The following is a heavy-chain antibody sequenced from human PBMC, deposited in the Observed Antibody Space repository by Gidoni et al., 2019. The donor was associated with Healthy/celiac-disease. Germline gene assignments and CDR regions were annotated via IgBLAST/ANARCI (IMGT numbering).Heavy chain of an antibody. Sequence: QVQLQESGPGLVKPSETLSLTCTVSGGSISSYYWSWIRQPPGKGLEWIGYIYYSGSTNYNPSLKSRVTISVDTPKNQFSLKLSSVTAADTAVYYCARVRANFDWPYGAFDIWGQGTMVTVSS. D-gene: IGHD3-9*01. CDR2: IYYSGST. J-gene: IGHJ3*02. CDR3: ARVRANFDWPYGAFDI. V-gene: IGHV4-59*01. CDR1: GGSISSYY.